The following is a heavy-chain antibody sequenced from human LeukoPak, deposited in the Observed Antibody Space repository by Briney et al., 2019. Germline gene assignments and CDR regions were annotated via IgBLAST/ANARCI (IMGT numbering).Heavy chain of an antibody. D-gene: IGHD1-26*01. CDR3: ASGSHYAII. CDR2: INSDGSST. V-gene: IGHV3-74*01. J-gene: IGHJ4*02. CDR1: GFTFSSYE. Sequence: GGSLRLSCAASGFTFSSYEMNWVRQAPGKGLVWVSRINSDGSSTTYADSVKGRFTISRDNAKNTLYLQMNSLGAEDTAVYYCASGSHYAIIWGQGTLVTVSS.